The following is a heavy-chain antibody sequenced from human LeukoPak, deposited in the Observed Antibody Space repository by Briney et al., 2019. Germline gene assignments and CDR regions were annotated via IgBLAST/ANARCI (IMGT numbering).Heavy chain of an antibody. CDR1: GGTSSNYA. V-gene: IGHV1-69*13. CDR2: IIPIFGPA. D-gene: IGHD1-26*01. CDR3: AKERWEPPFYYYGMDV. J-gene: IGHJ6*02. Sequence: SVKVSCKASGGTSSNYAIHWVRQAPGQGLEWMGGIIPIFGPANSAQKFQGRVTSTAGESTSTPSMELRSLTSEDTAVYYCAKERWEPPFYYYGMDVWGQGTTVIVSS.